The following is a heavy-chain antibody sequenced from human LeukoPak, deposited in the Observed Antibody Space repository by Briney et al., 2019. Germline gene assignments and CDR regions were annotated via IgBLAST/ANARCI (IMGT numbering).Heavy chain of an antibody. J-gene: IGHJ4*02. CDR3: ARDIVGSHFDY. V-gene: IGHV3-33*01. Sequence: GGSLRLSCAASGFTFSTYGMHWVRQAPGKGREGVAVIWYDGSNKYYAGSVKGRFTISRDNSKNTLYLQMNSLRAEDTAVYYCARDIVGSHFDYWGQGTLVTVSS. D-gene: IGHD2-15*01. CDR2: IWYDGSNK. CDR1: GFTFSTYG.